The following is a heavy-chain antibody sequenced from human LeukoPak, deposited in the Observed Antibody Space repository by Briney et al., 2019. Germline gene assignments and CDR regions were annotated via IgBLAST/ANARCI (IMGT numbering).Heavy chain of an antibody. CDR2: IYYSGST. V-gene: IGHV4-39*01. CDR3: ARMVRGVYYFDY. J-gene: IGHJ4*02. Sequence: SETLSLTCTVSGGSISSSSCYWGWIRQPPGKGLEWIGSIYYSGSTYYNPSLKSRVTISVDTSKNQFSLKLSSVTAADTAVYYCARMVRGVYYFDYWGQGTLVTVSS. D-gene: IGHD3-10*01. CDR1: GGSISSSSCY.